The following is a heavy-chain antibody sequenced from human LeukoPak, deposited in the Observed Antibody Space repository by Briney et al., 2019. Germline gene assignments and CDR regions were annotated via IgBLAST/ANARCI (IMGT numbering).Heavy chain of an antibody. Sequence: PGGSLRLSCAASGFTFSSYAVSWVRQAPGKGLEWVSAFSGRGGSTYYADSVKGRFTISRDNSKNTLYLQMNSLRVEDTAVYHCAAGYNWNMVDDWGQGTPVTVSS. D-gene: IGHD1-20*01. J-gene: IGHJ4*02. V-gene: IGHV3-23*01. CDR1: GFTFSSYA. CDR2: FSGRGGST. CDR3: AAGYNWNMVDD.